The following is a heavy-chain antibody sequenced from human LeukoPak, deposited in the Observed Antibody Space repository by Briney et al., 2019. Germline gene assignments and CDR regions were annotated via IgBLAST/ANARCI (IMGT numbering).Heavy chain of an antibody. CDR3: AKDLGADQLPSYSSGAATPDY. CDR1: GFTFSSYE. J-gene: IGHJ4*02. D-gene: IGHD6-19*01. V-gene: IGHV3-48*03. Sequence: GGSLRLSCAASGFTFSSYEMNWVRQAPGKGLEWVSYISSSGSTIYYADSVKGRFTISRDNSKNTLYLQMNSLRAEDTAVYYCAKDLGADQLPSYSSGAATPDYWGQGTLVTVSS. CDR2: ISSSGSTI.